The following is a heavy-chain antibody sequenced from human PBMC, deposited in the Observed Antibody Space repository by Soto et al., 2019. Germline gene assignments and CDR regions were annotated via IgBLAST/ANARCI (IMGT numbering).Heavy chain of an antibody. J-gene: IGHJ4*02. CDR1: GYTFTSYA. D-gene: IGHD6-19*01. V-gene: IGHV1-3*01. Sequence: GASVKVSFKASGYTFTSYAMHWLRQAPGQRLEWMGWINAGNGNTKYSQKFQGRVTITRDTSASTAYMELSSLRSEDTAVYYCARGKVPGIAVAGTPFDYWGQGTLVTVSS. CDR2: INAGNGNT. CDR3: ARGKVPGIAVAGTPFDY.